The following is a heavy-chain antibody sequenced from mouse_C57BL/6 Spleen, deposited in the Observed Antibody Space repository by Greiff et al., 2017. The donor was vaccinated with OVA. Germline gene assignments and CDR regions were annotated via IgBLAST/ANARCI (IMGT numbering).Heavy chain of an antibody. Sequence: EVQLVESGGGLVKPGGSLKLSCAASGFTFSSYAMSWVRQTPEKRLEWVATISDGGSYTYYPDNVTGRFTISRDNAKNNLYLQMSHLKSEDTAMYYCARDPFYDYEEGGGFAYWGQGTLVTVSA. D-gene: IGHD2-4*01. CDR3: ARDPFYDYEEGGGFAY. CDR1: GFTFSSYA. V-gene: IGHV5-4*01. J-gene: IGHJ3*01. CDR2: ISDGGSYT.